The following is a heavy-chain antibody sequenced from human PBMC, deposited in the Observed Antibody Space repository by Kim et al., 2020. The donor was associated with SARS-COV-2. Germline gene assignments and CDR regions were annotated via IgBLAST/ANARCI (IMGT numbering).Heavy chain of an antibody. D-gene: IGHD5-12*01. J-gene: IGHJ5*02. V-gene: IGHV5-51*01. CDR1: GYSFTSYW. CDR2: IYPGDSDT. Sequence: GESLKISCKGSGYSFTSYWIGWVRQMPGKGLEWMGIIYPGDSDTRYSPSFQGQVTISADKSISTAYLQWSSLKASDTAMYYCARRIGYSGYDPGQGRFDPWGQGTLVTVSS. CDR3: ARRIGYSGYDPGQGRFDP.